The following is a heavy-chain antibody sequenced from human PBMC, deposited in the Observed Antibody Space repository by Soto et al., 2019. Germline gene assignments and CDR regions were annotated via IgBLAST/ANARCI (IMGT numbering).Heavy chain of an antibody. Sequence: GASVKVSCKASGYTFTGYYMHWVRQAPGKGLEWISSISGSGFKKYYADSVKGRFTISRDNSKSTVYLELNNLSAEDTAVYHCAKNQGVELVPLATVDWFNPWGQGSVVTVS. V-gene: IGHV3-23*01. D-gene: IGHD1-26*01. CDR3: AKNQGVELVPLATVDWFNP. J-gene: IGHJ5*02. CDR2: ISGSGFKK. CDR1: GYTFTGYY.